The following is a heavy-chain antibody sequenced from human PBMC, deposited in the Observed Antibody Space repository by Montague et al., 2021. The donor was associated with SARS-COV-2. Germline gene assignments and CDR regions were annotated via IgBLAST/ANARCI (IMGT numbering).Heavy chain of an antibody. J-gene: IGHJ4*02. CDR1: GLTFSVYW. CDR2: IKGDGREK. V-gene: IGHV3-7*04. D-gene: IGHD5-12*01. CDR3: ARGGGGYDY. Sequence: SLRPSCAASGLTFSVYWMSWVRQAPGKGLEWVANIKGDGREKYYVDSVKGRFTISRDNAKNSLYLQMNSLRAEDTAVYYCARGGGGYDYWGQGTLVTVSS.